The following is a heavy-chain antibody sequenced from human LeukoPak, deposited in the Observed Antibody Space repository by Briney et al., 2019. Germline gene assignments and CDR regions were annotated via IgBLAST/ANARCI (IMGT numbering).Heavy chain of an antibody. Sequence: GASVKVSCKASGGTFSGYAISWVRQAPGQGLEWMGGIIPIFGTANYAQKFQGRVTITTDESTSTAYMELSSLRSEDTAVYYCARGDTIFGVVRYYFDYWGQGTLVTVSS. CDR1: GGTFSGYA. CDR2: IIPIFGTA. D-gene: IGHD3-3*01. J-gene: IGHJ4*02. CDR3: ARGDTIFGVVRYYFDY. V-gene: IGHV1-69*05.